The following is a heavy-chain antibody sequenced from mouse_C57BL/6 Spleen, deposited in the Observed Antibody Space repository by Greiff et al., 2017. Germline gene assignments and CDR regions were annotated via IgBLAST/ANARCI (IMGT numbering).Heavy chain of an antibody. J-gene: IGHJ2*01. V-gene: IGHV3-6*01. D-gene: IGHD1-1*01. Sequence: DVQLQESGPGLVKPSQSLSLTCSVTGYSITSGYYWNWIRQFPGNKLEWMGYISYDGSNNYNPSLKNRISITRDTSKNQFFLKLNSVTTEDTATYYCASLGITTVVATDYWGQGTTLTVSS. CDR3: ASLGITTVVATDY. CDR1: GYSITSGYY. CDR2: ISYDGSN.